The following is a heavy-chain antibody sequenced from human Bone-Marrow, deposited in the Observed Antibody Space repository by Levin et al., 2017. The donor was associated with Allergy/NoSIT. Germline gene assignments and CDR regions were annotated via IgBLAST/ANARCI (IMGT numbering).Heavy chain of an antibody. CDR1: GFIFRNNA. J-gene: IGHJ4*02. D-gene: IGHD4-17*01. CDR3: ARTKVEGGDYLDYLDH. Sequence: PGESLKISCVASGFIFRNNAMTWVRQAPGKGLEWVSSITGGGTTTYYADSVKGRFTISRDNSKNTLFLQMNSLRAEDKDVYFCARTKVEGGDYLDYLDHGGQGTLVTVSS. CDR2: ITGGGTTT. V-gene: IGHV3-23*01.